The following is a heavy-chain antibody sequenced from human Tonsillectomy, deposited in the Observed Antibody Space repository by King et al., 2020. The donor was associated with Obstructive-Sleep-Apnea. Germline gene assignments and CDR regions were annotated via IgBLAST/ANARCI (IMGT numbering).Heavy chain of an antibody. CDR2: ISAYNGNT. D-gene: IGHD5-24*01. J-gene: IGHJ6*02. Sequence: QLVQSGAEVKKPGASVKVSCKASGYTFTNYGITWMRQAPGQGPEWMGWISAYNGNTNYAQKLQGRVTMTTDTSTSTAYMELRSLRSDDTAVYYCARVGVGYNLDFYYGMDVWGQGTTVTVSS. V-gene: IGHV1-18*01. CDR1: GYTFTNYG. CDR3: ARVGVGYNLDFYYGMDV.